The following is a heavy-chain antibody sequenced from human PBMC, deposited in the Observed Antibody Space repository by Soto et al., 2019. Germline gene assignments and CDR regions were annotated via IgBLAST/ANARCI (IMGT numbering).Heavy chain of an antibody. Sequence: PGGSLRLSCAASGFTFSSYGFHWVRQAPGKGLEWVTLMSHDGSKTFYADSVKGRFTISRDNSKNTLYLQMNSLKAEDTAVYYCASGKCGTNCSIFEYCDKGPLGTVST. J-gene: IGHJ4*02. CDR3: ASGKCGTNCSIFEY. D-gene: IGHD2-2*01. CDR2: MSHDGSKT. CDR1: GFTFSSYG. V-gene: IGHV3-30*03.